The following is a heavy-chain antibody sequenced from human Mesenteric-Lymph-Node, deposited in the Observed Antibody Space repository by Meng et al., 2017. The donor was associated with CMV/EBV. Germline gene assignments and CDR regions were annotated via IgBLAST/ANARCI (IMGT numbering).Heavy chain of an antibody. CDR2: ISSSSSYI. J-gene: IGHJ6*02. V-gene: IGHV3-21*01. D-gene: IGHD4-11*01. CDR1: GFTFSSYS. CDR3: AREEAVTTRSYYYYYGMDV. Sequence: GESLKISCAASGFTFSSYSMNWVRQAPGKELEWVSSISSSSSYIYYADSVKGRFTISRDNAKNSLYLQMNSLRAEDTAVYYCAREEAVTTRSYYYYYGMDVWGQGTTVTVSS.